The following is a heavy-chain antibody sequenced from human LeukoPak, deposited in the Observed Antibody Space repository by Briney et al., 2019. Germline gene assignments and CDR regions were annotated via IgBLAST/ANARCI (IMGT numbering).Heavy chain of an antibody. CDR3: AVVVVTAIFRLDY. D-gene: IGHD2-21*02. CDR1: GGAFSSYA. V-gene: IGHV1-69*05. CDR2: IIPIFGTA. Sequence: SVKVSCKASGGAFSSYAISWVRQAPGQGLEWMGRIIPIFGTANYAQKFQGRVTITTDESTSTAYMELSSLRSEDTAVYYCAVVVVTAIFRLDYWGQGTLVTVSS. J-gene: IGHJ4*02.